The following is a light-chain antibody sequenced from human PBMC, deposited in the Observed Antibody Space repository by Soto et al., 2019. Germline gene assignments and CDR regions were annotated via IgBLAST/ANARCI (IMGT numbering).Light chain of an antibody. J-gene: IGKJ1*01. Sequence: DIQMTQSPSTLSASGGDRVTITCRASQSISSWLAWYQQKPGKAPKLLIYKASSLESGVPSRFSGSGSGTEFTLTISSLQPDDFATYYCQQYNSYPWTFGQGPKVEIK. CDR3: QQYNSYPWT. V-gene: IGKV1-5*03. CDR1: QSISSW. CDR2: KAS.